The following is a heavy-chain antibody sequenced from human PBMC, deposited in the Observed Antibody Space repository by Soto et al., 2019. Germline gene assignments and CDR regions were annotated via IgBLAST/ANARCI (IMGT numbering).Heavy chain of an antibody. J-gene: IGHJ6*02. CDR1: GFTFSSYG. V-gene: IGHV3-33*01. D-gene: IGHD3-3*01. CDR2: IWYDGSNK. CDR3: ARTHRGLGYDFWSGTASGMDV. Sequence: PGGSLRLSCAASGFTFSSYGMHWVRQAPGKGLEWVAAIWYDGSNKYYADSVKGRFTISRDNSKNTLYLQMNSLRAEDTAVYYCARTHRGLGYDFWSGTASGMDVWGQGTTVTVSS.